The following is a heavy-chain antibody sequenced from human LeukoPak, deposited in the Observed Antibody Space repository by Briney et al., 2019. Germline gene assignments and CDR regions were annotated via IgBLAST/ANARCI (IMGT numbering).Heavy chain of an antibody. J-gene: IGHJ4*02. V-gene: IGHV3-74*01. CDR3: AREGVLRYFDWLLYR. D-gene: IGHD3-9*01. CDR1: GFTFGAYW. Sequence: PGGSLRLSCAASGFTFGAYWMHWVRQAPGKGLVWVSCINSDGSRTSYADSVKGRFTISRDNSKNTLYLQMNSLRAEDTAVYYCAREGVLRYFDWLLYRWGQGTLVTVSS. CDR2: INSDGSRT.